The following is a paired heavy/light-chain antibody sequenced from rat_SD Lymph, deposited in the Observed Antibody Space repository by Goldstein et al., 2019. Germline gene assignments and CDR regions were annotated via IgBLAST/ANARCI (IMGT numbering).Light chain of an antibody. J-gene: IGKJ2-1*01. Sequence: DIVLTQSPALAVSLGQRATISCRASQSVSISRYNLMHWYQQKPGQQPKLLIYRASNLASGIPARFSGSGSGTDFTLTINPVQADDIATYYCQQSRESPNTFGAGTKLELK. CDR2: RAS. CDR1: QSVSISRYNL. CDR3: QQSRESPNT. V-gene: IGKV3S19*01.
Heavy chain of an antibody. CDR1: GFTFSNYG. Sequence: EVQLVESGGGLVQPGRSMKLSCAASGFTFSNYGMAWVRQAPTKGLEWVATISYDGSSTYYRDSVKGRFTISRDNAKSTLYLQMNSLRSEDTATYYCTRGRLEYYFDYWGQGVMVTVSS. J-gene: IGHJ2*01. CDR2: ISYDGSST. D-gene: IGHD4-2*01. V-gene: IGHV5-29*01. CDR3: TRGRLEYYFDY.